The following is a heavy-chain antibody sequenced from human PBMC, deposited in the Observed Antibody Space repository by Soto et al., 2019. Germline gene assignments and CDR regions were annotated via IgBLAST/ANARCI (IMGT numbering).Heavy chain of an antibody. CDR3: ARDPVDGYAFFDS. CDR1: GGSFSGYY. D-gene: IGHD5-12*01. Sequence: KTSETLSLTCAVYGGSFSGYYWSWIRQPPGKGLEWIGEINHSGSTNYNPSLKSRVTISVDRSKNQFSLKLSSVTAADTAVYWCARDPVDGYAFFDSWGQGALVTVSS. CDR2: INHSGST. V-gene: IGHV4-34*01. J-gene: IGHJ5*02.